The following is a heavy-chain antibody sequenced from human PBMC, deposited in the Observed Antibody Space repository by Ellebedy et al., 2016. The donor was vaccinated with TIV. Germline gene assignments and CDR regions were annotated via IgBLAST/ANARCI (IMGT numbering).Heavy chain of an antibody. CDR3: ASLYSSSWYEKDY. CDR1: GFTFSSYW. J-gene: IGHJ4*02. D-gene: IGHD6-13*01. V-gene: IGHV3-74*01. Sequence: HTGGSLRLSCAASGFTFSSYWMHWVRQAPGKGLVWVSRINSDGSSTSYADSAKGRFTISRDNAKNTLYLQMNSLRAEDTAVYYCASLYSSSWYEKDYWGQGTLVTVSS. CDR2: INSDGSST.